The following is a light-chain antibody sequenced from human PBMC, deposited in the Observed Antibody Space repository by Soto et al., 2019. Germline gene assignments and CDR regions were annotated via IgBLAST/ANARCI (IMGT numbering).Light chain of an antibody. CDR2: DAS. CDR3: LQYDGLRSLLT. V-gene: IGKV1-33*01. J-gene: IGKJ4*01. CDR1: QDISNY. Sequence: DILMTQSPSSLSASAGDRVTITCQASQDISNYLNWYQQKPGKAPQLLIYDASNLQTGVPSRFSGSGSGTEFTFAISSLQPEDVSTHYCLQYDGLRSLLTFWEATKVDI.